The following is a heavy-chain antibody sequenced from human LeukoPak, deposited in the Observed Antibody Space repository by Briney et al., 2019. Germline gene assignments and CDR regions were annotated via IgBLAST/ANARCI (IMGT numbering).Heavy chain of an antibody. CDR2: ISNSGSFI. J-gene: IGHJ4*02. CDR1: GSTLSSNS. D-gene: IGHD3-16*02. Sequence: GGSLRLPCAASGSTLSSNSMNWVRQAPGKGLEWVSYISNSGSFIDYADSVKGRFTTSRDDAKNSVFLQMNSLRAEDTAVYYCARVGGGPTIRFIVDYWGQGTLVTVSS. V-gene: IGHV3-48*01. CDR3: ARVGGGPTIRFIVDY.